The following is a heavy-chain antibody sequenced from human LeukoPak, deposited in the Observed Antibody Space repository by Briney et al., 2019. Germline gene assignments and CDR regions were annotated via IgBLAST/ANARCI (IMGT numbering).Heavy chain of an antibody. J-gene: IGHJ4*02. CDR1: GFTFSSYA. V-gene: IGHV3-23*01. D-gene: IGHD6-13*01. CDR3: ARGGPAAGRFDY. Sequence: GGSLRLSCAASGFTFSSYAMNWVRQAPGKGLEWVSTISGGGGSTYYADSVKGRFTISRDNSKNTLYLQMNSLRAEDTAVYYCARGGPAAGRFDYWGQGTLVTVSS. CDR2: ISGGGGST.